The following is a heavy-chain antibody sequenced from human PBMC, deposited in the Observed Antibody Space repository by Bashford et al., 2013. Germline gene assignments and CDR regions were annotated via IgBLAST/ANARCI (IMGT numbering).Heavy chain of an antibody. V-gene: IGHV5-51*01. Sequence: GESLKISCKGNGYSFSSYWIGWVRQRPGEGLELMGIIYPGDSDTRYSPSFQGQVTVSADKSINTAYLQWSSLKASDTAIYYCAKVYNNYGDYNDAFDIWGQGTMVTVSS. D-gene: IGHD4-17*01. CDR2: IYPGDSDT. CDR1: GYSFSSYW. CDR3: AKVYNNYGDYNDAFDI. J-gene: IGHJ3*02.